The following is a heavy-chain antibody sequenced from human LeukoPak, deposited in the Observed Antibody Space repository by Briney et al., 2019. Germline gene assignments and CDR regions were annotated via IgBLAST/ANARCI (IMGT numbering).Heavy chain of an antibody. CDR1: GGSFSGYY. V-gene: IGHV4-34*01. Sequence: PSETLSLTCAVYGGSFSGYYWTWIRQPPGKGLEWIGEIHHSGSTNYNPSLKTRVTISLDTSKNQFSLKLSSVTAADTAVYYCARVTEGNLDYWGQGTLVTASS. CDR3: ARVTEGNLDY. CDR2: IHHSGST. D-gene: IGHD1-14*01. J-gene: IGHJ4*02.